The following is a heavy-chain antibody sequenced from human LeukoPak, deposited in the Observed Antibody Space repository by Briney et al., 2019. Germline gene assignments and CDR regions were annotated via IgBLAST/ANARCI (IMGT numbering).Heavy chain of an antibody. CDR1: GGSFSDYY. D-gene: IGHD6-19*01. CDR3: ATSAYSSGWFYYYYYYMDV. Sequence: SETLSLTCAVSGGSFSDYYWNWIRQPPGKGLEWIGSIYYSGSTYYNPSLKSRVTISVDTSKNQFSLKLSSVTAADTAVYYCATSAYSSGWFYYYYYYMDVWGKGTTVTVSS. CDR2: IYYSGST. V-gene: IGHV4-34*01. J-gene: IGHJ6*03.